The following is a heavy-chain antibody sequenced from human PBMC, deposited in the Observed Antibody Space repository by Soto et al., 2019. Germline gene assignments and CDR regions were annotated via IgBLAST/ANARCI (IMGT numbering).Heavy chain of an antibody. V-gene: IGHV3-23*01. D-gene: IGHD5-12*01. CDR3: AKGRFSGYDYIDY. Sequence: GGSLRLSCAASGFTFSNYAMSWVRQAPGKGLEWVSAISGSGGSTYYADSVKGRFTISRDNSKNTLYLQMNSLRAEDMAVYFCAKGRFSGYDYIDYWGQGTLVTVSS. J-gene: IGHJ4*02. CDR2: ISGSGGST. CDR1: GFTFSNYA.